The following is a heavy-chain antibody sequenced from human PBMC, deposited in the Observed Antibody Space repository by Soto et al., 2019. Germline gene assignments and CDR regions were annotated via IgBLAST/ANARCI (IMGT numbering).Heavy chain of an antibody. CDR3: ARHRVGSSSWSPSLSYYYGMDV. CDR1: GYSFTSYW. Sequence: PGESLKISCKGSGYSFTSYWIGWVRQMPGKGLEWMGIIYPGDSDTRYSPSFQGQVTISADKSISTAYLQWSSLKASDTAMYYCARHRVGSSSWSPSLSYYYGMDVWGQGTTVTVSS. V-gene: IGHV5-51*01. J-gene: IGHJ6*02. D-gene: IGHD6-13*01. CDR2: IYPGDSDT.